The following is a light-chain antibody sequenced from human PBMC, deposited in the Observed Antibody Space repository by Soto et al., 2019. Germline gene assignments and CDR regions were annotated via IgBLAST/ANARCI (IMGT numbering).Light chain of an antibody. CDR3: QQYNSYSDT. V-gene: IGKV1-5*03. Sequence: DIQVTQSPPTLSASVGDRVTITCRASQTISTWMAWYQQKPGKAPKLLIYKASSLESGVPSRFSGSGSGTEFTLTISSLQPDDFATYSCQQYNSYSDTFGQGTKVDIK. CDR2: KAS. J-gene: IGKJ1*01. CDR1: QTISTW.